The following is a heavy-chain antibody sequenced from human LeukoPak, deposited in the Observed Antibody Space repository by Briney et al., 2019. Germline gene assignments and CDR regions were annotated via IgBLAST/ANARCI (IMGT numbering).Heavy chain of an antibody. D-gene: IGHD2-21*02. CDR1: GGSISSYY. J-gene: IGHJ4*02. CDR3: ARYYCGGACYYFSD. Sequence: SETLSLTCTVSGGSISSYYWSWIRQPPGKGLEWVGYISYSGSTNYNPSLKSRVTISVDTSKNQFSLRLSSVTAADTAVYYCARYYCGGACYYFSDWGQGTLVTVSS. V-gene: IGHV4-59*08. CDR2: ISYSGST.